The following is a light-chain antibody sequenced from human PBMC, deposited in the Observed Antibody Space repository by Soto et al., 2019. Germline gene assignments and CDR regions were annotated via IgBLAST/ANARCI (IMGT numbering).Light chain of an antibody. Sequence: EIVMTQSPATLSVSPVERATLSCRASESVSSKLVWYQKKPGQAPRLLIYGASTRATGIPARFSGSGSGTEFTLTISSLQSEDFAVYYCQQYNNWPPITFGQGTRLEIK. CDR1: ESVSSK. CDR2: GAS. V-gene: IGKV3-15*01. J-gene: IGKJ5*01. CDR3: QQYNNWPPIT.